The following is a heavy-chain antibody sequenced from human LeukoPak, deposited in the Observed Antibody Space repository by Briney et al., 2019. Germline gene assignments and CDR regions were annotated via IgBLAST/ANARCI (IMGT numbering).Heavy chain of an antibody. V-gene: IGHV3-30*03. CDR3: VLRSPLDY. J-gene: IGHJ4*02. CDR2: ISYDGSNK. Sequence: GGSLRLSCAASGFTFSSCGMHWVRQAPGKGLEWVAVISYDGSNKYYADSVKGRFTISRDNSKNTLYLQMNSLRAEDTAVYYCVLRSPLDYWGQGTLVTVSS. D-gene: IGHD3-3*01. CDR1: GFTFSSCG.